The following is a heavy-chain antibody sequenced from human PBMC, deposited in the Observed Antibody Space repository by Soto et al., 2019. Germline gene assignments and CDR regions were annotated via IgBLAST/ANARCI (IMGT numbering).Heavy chain of an antibody. CDR1: GGSISSGGYY. D-gene: IGHD3-10*01. CDR3: ARFYMVRGVMGAFDI. Sequence: QVQLQESGPGLVKPSQTLSLTCTVSGGSISSGGYYWSWIRQHPGKGLEWIGYIYYIVSTYYNPSLKSRVAISVDTSKSQFSLKLSSVTAADTAVYYCARFYMVRGVMGAFDIWGQGTMVTVSS. J-gene: IGHJ3*02. CDR2: IYYIVST. V-gene: IGHV4-31*03.